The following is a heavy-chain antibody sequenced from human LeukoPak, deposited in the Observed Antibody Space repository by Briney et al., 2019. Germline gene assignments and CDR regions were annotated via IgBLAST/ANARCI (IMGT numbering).Heavy chain of an antibody. D-gene: IGHD1-26*01. CDR1: GFTVTGYS. J-gene: IGHJ6*02. Sequence: PGGSLRLSCVVSGFTVTGYSMHWVRQAPGKGLEWVAVMSYDGTNKYYADSVKGRFTISRDNSKNTLYLQMNNLRAQDTAVYYCVSGSYYYDYYGMDVWGQGTTVTVSS. CDR3: VSGSYYYDYYGMDV. V-gene: IGHV3-30-3*01. CDR2: MSYDGTNK.